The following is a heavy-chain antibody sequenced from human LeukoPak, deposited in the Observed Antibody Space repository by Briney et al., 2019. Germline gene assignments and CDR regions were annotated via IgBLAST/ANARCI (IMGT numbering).Heavy chain of an antibody. CDR1: GFTFSSYA. CDR3: ETYGDDHDY. V-gene: IGHV3-30-3*01. D-gene: IGHD4-17*01. CDR2: ISYDGSNK. J-gene: IGHJ4*02. Sequence: GGSLRLSCAASGFTFSSYAMHWVRQAPGKGLEWVAVISYDGSNKYYADSVKGRFTISRDNSKNTLYLLMNSLRAEDTAVYYCETYGDDHDYWGQGTLVTVSS.